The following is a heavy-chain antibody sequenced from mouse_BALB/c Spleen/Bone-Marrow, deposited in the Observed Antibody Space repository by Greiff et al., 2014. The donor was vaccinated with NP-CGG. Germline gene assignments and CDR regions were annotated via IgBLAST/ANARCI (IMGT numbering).Heavy chain of an antibody. D-gene: IGHD2-5*01. Sequence: EVQLQQSGPELEKPGASVKISCKASGYSFSGYNLNWVKQSNGQSLEWIGNIDPYYGDTTYNQKFKGKATLTVDRSSSTAYMQLKSLTSADSAVYYCARKAYYTNWWYFDVWGAGTTVTVSS. V-gene: IGHV1-39*01. CDR3: ARKAYYTNWWYFDV. J-gene: IGHJ1*01. CDR1: GYSFSGYN. CDR2: IDPYYGDT.